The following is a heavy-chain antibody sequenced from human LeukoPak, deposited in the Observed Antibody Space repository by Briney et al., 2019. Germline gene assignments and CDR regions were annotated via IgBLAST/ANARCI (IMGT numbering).Heavy chain of an antibody. Sequence: PGGSLRLSCAASASTFSDHSMHWVRQAPGKGLEWVSSIAYDSSNTYYADSVKGRFTISRDNSENTLYLQLSSLRSEDTAVYYCARVGGGNYHPLDYWGQGALVTVSS. D-gene: IGHD1-26*01. CDR1: ASTFSDHS. V-gene: IGHV3-30-3*01. CDR3: ARVGGGNYHPLDY. CDR2: IAYDSSNT. J-gene: IGHJ4*02.